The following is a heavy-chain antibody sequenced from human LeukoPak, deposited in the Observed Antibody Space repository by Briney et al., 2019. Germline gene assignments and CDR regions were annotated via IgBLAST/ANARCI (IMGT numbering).Heavy chain of an antibody. D-gene: IGHD6-19*01. V-gene: IGHV1-18*03. CDR2: ISPYNGNT. J-gene: IGHJ4*02. CDR1: GYTFTSYR. Sequence: ASVTVSCKASGYTFTSYRISLVRQAPGQGLDWMGWISPYNGNTNYAQQLQGRVTMPTDTSTSTAYMEMRSLRCVVLAEYYCARDSGGWYCDYWGQGNRVSVSS. CDR3: ARDSGGWYCDY.